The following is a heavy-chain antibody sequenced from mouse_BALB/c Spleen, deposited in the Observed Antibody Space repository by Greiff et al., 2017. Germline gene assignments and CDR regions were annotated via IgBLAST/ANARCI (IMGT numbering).Heavy chain of an antibody. D-gene: IGHD3-3*01. CDR2: IRLKSNNYAT. V-gene: IGHV6-6*02. CDR3: TRRGTGIYYAMDY. Sequence: EVKLVESGGGLVQPGGSMKLSCVASGFTFSNYWMNWVRQSPEKGLEWVAEIRLKSNNYATHYAESVKGRFTISRDDSKSSVYLQMNNLRAEDTGIYYCTRRGTGIYYAMDYWGQGTSVTVSS. J-gene: IGHJ4*01. CDR1: GFTFSNYW.